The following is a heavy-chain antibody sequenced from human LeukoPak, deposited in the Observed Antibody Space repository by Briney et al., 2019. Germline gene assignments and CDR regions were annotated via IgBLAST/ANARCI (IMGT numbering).Heavy chain of an antibody. CDR2: IYSSGST. CDR3: ARIIRGSFSSLGYMDV. D-gene: IGHD3-10*01. Sequence: SETLSLTCTVSGGSISSSSYYWGWIRQPPGKRLEWMGQIYSSGSTDYNPSLKSRVSISMDSSENQFSLKLSSPTAADTAVYYCARIIRGSFSSLGYMDVWGKGTTVTVSS. V-gene: IGHV4-61*05. J-gene: IGHJ6*03. CDR1: GGSISSSSYY.